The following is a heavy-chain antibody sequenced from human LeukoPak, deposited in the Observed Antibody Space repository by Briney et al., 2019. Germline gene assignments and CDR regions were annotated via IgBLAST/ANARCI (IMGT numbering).Heavy chain of an antibody. V-gene: IGHV1-8*01. J-gene: IGHJ5*02. Sequence: ASVKVSCKASGYTFTSYDINWVRQATGQGLEWMGWMNPNSGNTGYAQKFQGRVTMTRNTSISTAYMELSSLRSEDTAVYYRARGRDTNLLGYCSGGSCSNWFDPWGQGTLVTVSS. CDR2: MNPNSGNT. CDR1: GYTFTSYD. CDR3: ARGRDTNLLGYCSGGSCSNWFDP. D-gene: IGHD2-15*01.